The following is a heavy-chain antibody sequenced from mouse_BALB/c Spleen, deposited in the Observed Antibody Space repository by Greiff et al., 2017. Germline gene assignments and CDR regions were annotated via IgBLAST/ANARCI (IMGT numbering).Heavy chain of an antibody. CDR3: ARSGAY. V-gene: IGHV14-3*02. Sequence: EVMLVESGAELVKPGASVKLSCTASGFNIKDTYMHWVKQRPEQGLEWIGRIDPANGNTKYDPKFQGKATITADTSSNTAYLQLSSLTSEDTAVYYCARSGAYWGQGTLVTVSA. D-gene: IGHD3-1*01. CDR1: GFNIKDTY. J-gene: IGHJ3*01. CDR2: IDPANGNT.